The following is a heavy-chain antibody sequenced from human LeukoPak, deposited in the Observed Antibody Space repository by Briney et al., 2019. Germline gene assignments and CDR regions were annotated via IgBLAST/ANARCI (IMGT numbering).Heavy chain of an antibody. CDR1: GGSFSGYY. Sequence: SETLSLTCAVYGGSFSGYYWSWIRQPPGKGLEWIGEINHSGSTNYNPSLKSRVTISVDTSKNQFSLKLSSVTAADTAVYYCAMVSGYSYGSFDYWGQGTLVTVSS. CDR3: AMVSGYSYGSFDY. J-gene: IGHJ4*02. V-gene: IGHV4-34*01. CDR2: INHSGST. D-gene: IGHD5-18*01.